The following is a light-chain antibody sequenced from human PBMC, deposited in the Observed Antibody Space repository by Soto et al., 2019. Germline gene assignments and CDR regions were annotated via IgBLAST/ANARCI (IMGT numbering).Light chain of an antibody. J-gene: IGKJ1*01. CDR1: QSVSSNY. Sequence: EVVLTQSPGTLSLSPGERATLSCRASQSVSSNYFAWYQQKPGQAPGLLIYGISRRATGIPDRFSGSGSGTDFTLTISRLEPEDFAVYYCEQYGSSPRTFGQGTKVDIK. CDR2: GIS. CDR3: EQYGSSPRT. V-gene: IGKV3-20*01.